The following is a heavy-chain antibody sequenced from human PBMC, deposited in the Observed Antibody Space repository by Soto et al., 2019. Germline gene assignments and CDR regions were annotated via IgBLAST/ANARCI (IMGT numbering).Heavy chain of an antibody. Sequence: SVSNAWMNWVRQAPGKGLEWVGRIKSKTDGGTTDYAAPVKGRFTISRDDSKNTLYLQMNSLKTEDTAVYYCTTPLLLWFGDLLFDYWGQGTLVTVSS. CDR3: TTPLLLWFGDLLFDY. J-gene: IGHJ4*02. CDR1: SVSNAW. CDR2: IKSKTDGGTT. D-gene: IGHD3-10*01. V-gene: IGHV3-15*07.